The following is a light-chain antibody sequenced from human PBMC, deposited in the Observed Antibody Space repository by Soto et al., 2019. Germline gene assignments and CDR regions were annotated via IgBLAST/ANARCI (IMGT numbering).Light chain of an antibody. J-gene: IGLJ1*01. V-gene: IGLV2-23*01. CDR3: GLYVGSDSFV. CDR2: EGS. Sequence: QSVLTQPASVSGSPGRSITVSCTGTTNDVGSYSLVSWYQQHAGKAPKLLLYEGSKRPSGVSNRFSGSKSGNTASLTISGLQAEDEADYYCGLYVGSDSFVFGTGTKVTVL. CDR1: TNDVGSYSL.